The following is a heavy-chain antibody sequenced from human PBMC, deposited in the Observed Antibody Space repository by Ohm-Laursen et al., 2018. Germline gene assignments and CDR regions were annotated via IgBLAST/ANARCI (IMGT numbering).Heavy chain of an antibody. CDR3: ARDLYCSGRTCYFEPYYFDY. Sequence: GSLRLSCAASGFTFSRYWMSWVRQAPGKGLEWVAKIMLDGSEEYYVDSAKGRFTISRDNANKSVYLQMNSLRAEDTAVYYCARDLYCSGRTCYFEPYYFDYWGQGTLVTVSS. V-gene: IGHV3-7*01. CDR1: GFTFSRYW. J-gene: IGHJ4*02. D-gene: IGHD2-15*01. CDR2: IMLDGSEE.